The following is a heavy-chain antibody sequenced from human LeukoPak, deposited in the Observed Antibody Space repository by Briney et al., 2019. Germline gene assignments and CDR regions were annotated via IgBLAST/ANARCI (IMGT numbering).Heavy chain of an antibody. D-gene: IGHD2-8*01. CDR3: ANGNRCTSPNCLGYYYFYMDV. CDR1: GFTFSSYA. J-gene: IGHJ6*03. CDR2: FSGSGGTT. Sequence: SGGSLRLSCAASGFTFSSYAMNWVRQAPGRGLEWVSGFSGSGGTTYYADSVKGRFTISSDNSKNTLYLQMNSLRAEDTAVYYCANGNRCTSPNCLGYYYFYMDVWGKGTTVTVSS. V-gene: IGHV3-23*01.